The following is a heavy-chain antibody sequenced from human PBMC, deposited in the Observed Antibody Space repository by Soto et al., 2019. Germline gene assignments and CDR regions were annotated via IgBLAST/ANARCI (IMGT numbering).Heavy chain of an antibody. Sequence: SVKVSCKPSGGTFSNYAFSWVRQAPGQGLEWMGRIIPILGIANSAQKFQGRVTITADKSTTTAYMELSSLRSEDTAVYYCARGATDQDYGGREHYFDFWGQGTLVTVSS. CDR2: IIPILGIA. V-gene: IGHV1-69*04. CDR3: ARGATDQDYGGREHYFDF. CDR1: GGTFSNYA. J-gene: IGHJ4*02. D-gene: IGHD4-17*01.